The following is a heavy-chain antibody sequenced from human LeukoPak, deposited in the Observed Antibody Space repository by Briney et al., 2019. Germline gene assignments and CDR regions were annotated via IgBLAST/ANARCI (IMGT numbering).Heavy chain of an antibody. J-gene: IGHJ4*02. CDR3: TRDKVISGWTYYFDY. Sequence: SGTLSLTCAVSGGSISSSNWWSWVRQPPGKGLEWSGEIYHSGSTNYNPSLKSRVTISVDKSKNQFSLKLSSVTAADTAVYYCTRDKVISGWTYYFDYWGQGTLVTVSS. D-gene: IGHD6-19*01. V-gene: IGHV4-4*02. CDR1: GGSISSSNW. CDR2: IYHSGST.